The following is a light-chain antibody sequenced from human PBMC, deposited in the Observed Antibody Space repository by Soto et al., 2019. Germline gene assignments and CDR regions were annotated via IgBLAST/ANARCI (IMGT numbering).Light chain of an antibody. CDR1: SSDVGGYAY. CDR2: EVL. Sequence: QSALTQPASVSGSLGQSITISCTGTSSDVGGYAYVSWYQQHPGKAPKLMIFEVLKRPSGVSHRFSGSKSANTASLTISGLQAEDEADYYCCSYTGANTWVFGGGTKVTVL. J-gene: IGLJ3*02. CDR3: CSYTGANTWV. V-gene: IGLV2-14*01.